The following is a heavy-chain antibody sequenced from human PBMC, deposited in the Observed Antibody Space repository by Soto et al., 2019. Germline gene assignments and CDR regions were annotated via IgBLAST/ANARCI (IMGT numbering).Heavy chain of an antibody. CDR2: ISYDGGNK. Sequence: QLVESGGGVVQPARSLKLSCTASNFVFSVYSLHWVRQAPGKGLEWVALISYDGGNKYYADSVKGRFTIFRDNSKNTLYLQMNSLRREDTAVYYCARDKDQYDFWGGTLDSWGQGTLVTVSS. CDR1: NFVFSVYS. J-gene: IGHJ4*02. CDR3: ARDKDQYDFWGGTLDS. D-gene: IGHD3-3*01. V-gene: IGHV3-30-3*01.